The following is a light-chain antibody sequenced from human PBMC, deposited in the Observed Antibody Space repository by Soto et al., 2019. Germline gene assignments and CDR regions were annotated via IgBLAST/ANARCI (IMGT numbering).Light chain of an antibody. CDR1: SSNIGAYYD. CDR3: QSYDASLRDYV. Sequence: QCGPTHPPSVARAPGDGVTISCTGSSSNIGAYYDVHWYQQLPGTVPKLLIFGNTNRPSGVPDRFSGSKSGTSASLAITGLQAEDEADYYCQSYDASLRDYVFGTGTNVTAL. V-gene: IGLV1-40*01. CDR2: GNT. J-gene: IGLJ1*01.